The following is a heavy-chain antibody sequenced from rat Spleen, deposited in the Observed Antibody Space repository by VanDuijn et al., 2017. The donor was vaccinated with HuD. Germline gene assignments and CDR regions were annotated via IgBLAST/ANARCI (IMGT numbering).Heavy chain of an antibody. D-gene: IGHD1-9*01. CDR2: ISTGGGNT. V-gene: IGHV5-25*01. Sequence: EVQLVQSGGGLVQPGRSMKLSCAALGFTFSNYYMAWVRQAPTKGLEWVASISTGGGNTYYRDSVKGRFTISRDNAKSPLYLQMDSLRSEDTATYYCARRHYGYTDYFDYWGQGVMVTVSS. J-gene: IGHJ2*01. CDR3: ARRHYGYTDYFDY. CDR1: GFTFSNYY.